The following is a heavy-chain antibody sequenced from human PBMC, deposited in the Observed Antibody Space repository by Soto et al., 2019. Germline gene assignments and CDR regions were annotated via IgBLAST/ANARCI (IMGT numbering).Heavy chain of an antibody. J-gene: IGHJ4*02. CDR1: GFTFSSYA. CDR3: GRCSSTSCHLGSDY. Sequence: QVQLVESGVGVVQPGRSLRLSCAASGFTFSSYAMNWVREAPGKGLEWVALISYEGNNKYYADSVKGRFTISRDSSKNTLYLQMNSLRDADTAFYYCGRCSSTSCHLGSDYWGQGTLVTVSS. V-gene: IGHV3-30-3*01. D-gene: IGHD2-2*01. CDR2: ISYEGNNK.